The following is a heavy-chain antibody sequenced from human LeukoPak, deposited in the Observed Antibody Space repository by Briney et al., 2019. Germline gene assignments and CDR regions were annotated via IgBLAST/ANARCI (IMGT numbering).Heavy chain of an antibody. Sequence: ASVKVSCKASGYTFTGYYIHWVRQAPGQGLEWMGWISAYNGNTNYAQKLRGRVTMTTDTSTSTAYMELRSLRSDDTAVYYCARTQARYCSSTSCSEYYYYYYMDVWGKGTTVTISS. CDR2: ISAYNGNT. CDR1: GYTFTGYY. CDR3: ARTQARYCSSTSCSEYYYYYYMDV. V-gene: IGHV1-18*04. D-gene: IGHD2-2*01. J-gene: IGHJ6*03.